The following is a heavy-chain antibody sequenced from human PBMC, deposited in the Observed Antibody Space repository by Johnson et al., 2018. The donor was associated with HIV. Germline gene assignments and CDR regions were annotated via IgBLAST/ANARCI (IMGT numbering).Heavy chain of an antibody. Sequence: QVQLVESGGGVVQPGRSLRLSCAASGFTFSSYAMHWVRQAPGKGLEWVAVISYDGSNKYYADSVKGRFTISRDNSKNTLYLQMNSLRAEDTAVYYLARVLPSYDILTGPGACDIWGHGKMVTVSS. CDR2: ISYDGSNK. J-gene: IGHJ3*02. D-gene: IGHD3-9*01. CDR3: ARVLPSYDILTGPGACDI. V-gene: IGHV3-30*04. CDR1: GFTFSSYA.